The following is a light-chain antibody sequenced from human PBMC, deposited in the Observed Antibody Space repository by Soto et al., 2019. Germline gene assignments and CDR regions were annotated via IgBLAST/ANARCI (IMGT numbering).Light chain of an antibody. Sequence: IVLTQSPGTLSLSPGERATLSCRASQSLRDTYLAWYQQKVGQAPRLLIYGASSRATGIPDRFSGTGSGTDFTLTITRLEPEDFAVYYCQHYGSSPGTFGQGTKVDIK. CDR2: GAS. CDR3: QHYGSSPGT. J-gene: IGKJ1*01. CDR1: QSLRDTY. V-gene: IGKV3-20*01.